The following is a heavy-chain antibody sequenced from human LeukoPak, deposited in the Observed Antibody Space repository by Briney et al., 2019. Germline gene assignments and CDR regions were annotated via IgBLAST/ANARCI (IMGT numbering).Heavy chain of an antibody. V-gene: IGHV5-51*01. Sequence: GESLKISCKASGYRFTNYWFGWVRQMPGKGLEWMGNIYPGDSDTRYSPSFQGQVTTSADKSISTAYLQWSSLKASDTAMYYCARLDRADCSSKRCSRGSGGFDIWGQGTMVTVSS. J-gene: IGHJ3*02. CDR3: ARLDRADCSSKRCSRGSGGFDI. D-gene: IGHD2-2*01. CDR1: GYRFTNYW. CDR2: IYPGDSDT.